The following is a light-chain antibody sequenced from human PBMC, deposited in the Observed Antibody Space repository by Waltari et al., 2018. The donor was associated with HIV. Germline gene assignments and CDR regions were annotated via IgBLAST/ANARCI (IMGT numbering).Light chain of an antibody. CDR3: GTWDSSVSAGV. CDR1: DSSLGKHY. J-gene: IGLJ3*02. Sequence: SVFTQPPSLSAAPVQRVTSPCTCSDSSLGKHYGAWYQQLPETAPKLIIYDNNKRPSGIPDLSTCSKSGTSATRAITGLRTGDEADYYCGTWDSSVSAGVFGGGTKLTVL. CDR2: DNN. V-gene: IGLV1-51*01.